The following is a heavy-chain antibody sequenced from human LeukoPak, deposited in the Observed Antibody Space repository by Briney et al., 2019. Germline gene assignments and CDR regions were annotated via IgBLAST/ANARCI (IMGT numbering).Heavy chain of an antibody. CDR1: AYTLTGYY. Sequence: ASVKLSYQAYAYTLTGYYLHWLRQAPGQGLEWMGWINPKSGGINYAQKFQGRVTMTRDTSIPTAYMELTSLRSDDTAVSYCASAGPLHYGDLLYYFDYWGQGALVTVSS. CDR2: INPKSGGI. J-gene: IGHJ4*02. CDR3: ASAGPLHYGDLLYYFDY. V-gene: IGHV1-2*02. D-gene: IGHD4-17*01.